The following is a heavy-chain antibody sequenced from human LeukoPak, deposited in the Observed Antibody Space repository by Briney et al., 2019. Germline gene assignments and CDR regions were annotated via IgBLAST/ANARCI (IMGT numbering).Heavy chain of an antibody. V-gene: IGHV1-2*02. CDR2: INPSSGGT. Sequence: ASVKVSCKTSGYTFSDYYLHWVRQAPGQGLEWMGWINPSSGGTKYVQKFQGRVTMTRDTSISTGYMELSRLRSDDTAVYYCARPIRGSYVEDAFDMWGQGTMVTVST. CDR3: ARPIRGSYVEDAFDM. D-gene: IGHD1-26*01. CDR1: GYTFSDYY. J-gene: IGHJ3*02.